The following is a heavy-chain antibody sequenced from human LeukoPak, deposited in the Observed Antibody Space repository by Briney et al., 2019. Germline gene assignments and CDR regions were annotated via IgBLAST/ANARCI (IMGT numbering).Heavy chain of an antibody. CDR3: ARDSVRYYYGMDV. J-gene: IGHJ6*02. V-gene: IGHV4-39*07. CDR1: GGSIRSSYYY. CDR2: IYDSGST. Sequence: PSETLSLTCTVSGGSIRSSYYYWGWIRQPPGKGLEWIGSIYDSGSTYYNPSLKSRVTISVDTSKNQFSLKLSSVTAADTAVYYCARDSVRYYYGMDVWGQGTTVTVSS.